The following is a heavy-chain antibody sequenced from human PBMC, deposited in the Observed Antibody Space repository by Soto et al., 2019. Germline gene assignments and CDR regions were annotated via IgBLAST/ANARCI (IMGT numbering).Heavy chain of an antibody. CDR3: TRQEALVDVTYYKGLDV. J-gene: IGHJ6*02. CDR1: GYSFSNYW. CDR2: IFPGDSGT. V-gene: IGHV5-51*01. Sequence: PGESLKISCEGSGYSFSNYWVGWVRQMPGKGLEWMGTIFPGDSGTRYSPSFQGQVTISAVKSISTAYLQWSSLKASDTAIYYCTRQEALVDVTYYKGLDVWGQGTTVTVSS.